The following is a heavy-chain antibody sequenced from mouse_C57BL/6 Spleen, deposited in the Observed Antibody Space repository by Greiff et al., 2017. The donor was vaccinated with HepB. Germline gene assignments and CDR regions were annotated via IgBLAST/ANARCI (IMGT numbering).Heavy chain of an antibody. D-gene: IGHD2-5*01. J-gene: IGHJ3*01. CDR2: IYPRDGST. CDR1: GYTFTSYD. Sequence: VKLQESGPELVKPGASVKLSCKASGYTFTSYDINWVKQRPGQGLEWIGRIYPRDGSTKYNEKFKGKATLTVDTASSTAYMELHSLISEDSAVYFCASRNYSNCGGSAYWGQVTLVTVSA. CDR3: ASRNYSNCGGSAY. V-gene: IGHV1-85*01.